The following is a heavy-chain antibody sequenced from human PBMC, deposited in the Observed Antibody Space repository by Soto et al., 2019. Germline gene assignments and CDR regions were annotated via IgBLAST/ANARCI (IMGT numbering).Heavy chain of an antibody. CDR2: IYWNDDK. V-gene: IGHV2-5*01. D-gene: IGHD4-4*01. CDR1: GFSISTSEAA. J-gene: IGHJ5*02. CDR3: AHISRHSGFDP. Sequence: QITLKESGPTLVKPTQTLTLTCTFAGFSISTSEAAVGWIRQPPGEALEWLAHIYWNDDKRYSPSLKSRLTITKDASKSQVVLTMTNMYPVDTATYYCAHISRHSGFDPWGQGTLVTVSS.